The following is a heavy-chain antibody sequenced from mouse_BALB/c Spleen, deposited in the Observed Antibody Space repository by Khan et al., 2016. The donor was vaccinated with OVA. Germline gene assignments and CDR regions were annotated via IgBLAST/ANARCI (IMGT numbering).Heavy chain of an antibody. D-gene: IGHD2-10*01. CDR2: INTYTGEP. Sequence: QIQLVQSGPELKKPGETVKISCKASGYTFTNYGMNWVKQSPGKALKWMGWINTYTGEPTYADDFKGRFAFSLETSASTAYLQINNLKNEDTTTYFCARPPYFSYTLDHWGQGTSVTVSS. CDR3: ARPPYFSYTLDH. V-gene: IGHV9-3-1*01. CDR1: GYTFTNYG. J-gene: IGHJ4*01.